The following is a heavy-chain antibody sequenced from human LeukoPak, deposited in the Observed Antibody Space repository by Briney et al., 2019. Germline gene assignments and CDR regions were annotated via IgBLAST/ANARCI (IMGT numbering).Heavy chain of an antibody. Sequence: PGGSLRLSCAASGFTFSSYGMHWVRQAPGKGLEYASAISSNGGSTYYANSVKGRFTISRDNSNNTRYLQMFNPRAEELAVYYCARSDSSGWYWNAFDIWGKGTMVTVSS. V-gene: IGHV3-64*01. CDR1: GFTFSSYG. CDR3: ARSDSSGWYWNAFDI. CDR2: ISSNGGST. D-gene: IGHD6-19*01. J-gene: IGHJ3*02.